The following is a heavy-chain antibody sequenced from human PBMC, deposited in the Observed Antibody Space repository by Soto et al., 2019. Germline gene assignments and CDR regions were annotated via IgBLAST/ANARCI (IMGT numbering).Heavy chain of an antibody. D-gene: IGHD6-6*01. CDR1: GGSISSYY. J-gene: IGHJ4*02. Sequence: SETLSLTCTVSGGSISSYYWSWIRQPPGKGLEWIGYIYYSGSTNYNPSLKSRVTISVDTSKNQFSLKLSSVTAADTAVYYCARGSDDFDYWGQGTLVTVSS. CDR3: ARGSDDFDY. V-gene: IGHV4-59*01. CDR2: IYYSGST.